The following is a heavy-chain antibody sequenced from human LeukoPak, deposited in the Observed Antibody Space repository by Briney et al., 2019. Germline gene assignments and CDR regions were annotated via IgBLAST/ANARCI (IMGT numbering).Heavy chain of an antibody. CDR3: ARVPDYGDYTDYFDY. CDR2: ISAYNGNT. D-gene: IGHD4-17*01. J-gene: IGHJ4*02. CDR1: GYTFTSYG. Sequence: ASVKVSCKASGYTFTSYGISWVRQAPGQGLEWMVWISAYNGNTDYAQKLQGRVTMTTDTSTSTAYMELRSLRSDDTAVYYCARVPDYGDYTDYFDYWGQGTLVTVSS. V-gene: IGHV1-18*04.